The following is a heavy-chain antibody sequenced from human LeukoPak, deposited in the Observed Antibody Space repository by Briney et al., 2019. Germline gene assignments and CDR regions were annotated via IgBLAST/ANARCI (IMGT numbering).Heavy chain of an antibody. CDR1: GFTFSSYW. D-gene: IGHD3-22*01. CDR3: ARSAIYDSSGYYLSKEYYFDY. J-gene: IGHJ4*02. Sequence: GGSLRLSCAACGFTFSSYWMHWVRQAPGKGLVWVSRINSDGSSTSYADSVKGRFTISRDNAKNTLYLQMNSLRAEDTAVYYCARSAIYDSSGYYLSKEYYFDYWGQGTLVTVSS. CDR2: INSDGSST. V-gene: IGHV3-74*01.